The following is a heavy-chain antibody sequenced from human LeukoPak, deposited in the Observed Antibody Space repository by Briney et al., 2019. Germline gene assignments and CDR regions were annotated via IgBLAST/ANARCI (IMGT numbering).Heavy chain of an antibody. CDR3: ARDPLDYYGPGSFWVPWFDP. Sequence: SETLSLTCTVSGGSISSYYWRWIRQPPGKGLEWIGYIYYSGSTNYNPSLKSRVTISVDTSKNQFSLKLSSVTAADTAVYYCARDPLDYYGPGSFWVPWFDPWGQGTLVTVSS. CDR2: IYYSGST. V-gene: IGHV4-59*01. D-gene: IGHD3-10*01. J-gene: IGHJ5*02. CDR1: GGSISSYY.